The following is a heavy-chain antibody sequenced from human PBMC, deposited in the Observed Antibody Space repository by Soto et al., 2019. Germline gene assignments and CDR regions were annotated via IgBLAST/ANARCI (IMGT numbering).Heavy chain of an antibody. J-gene: IGHJ4*02. Sequence: GGSLRLSCAASAFRFSDYYMSWVRQAPGKGLEWVSYISGSGDVIYYADSVKGRFTISRDNDKKSVHLQMDTLRAEDTALYYCARAPDCGEGSCYRHFDLWGQGTRVTVSS. CDR2: ISGSGDVI. D-gene: IGHD2-15*01. CDR1: AFRFSDYY. V-gene: IGHV3-11*01. CDR3: ARAPDCGEGSCYRHFDL.